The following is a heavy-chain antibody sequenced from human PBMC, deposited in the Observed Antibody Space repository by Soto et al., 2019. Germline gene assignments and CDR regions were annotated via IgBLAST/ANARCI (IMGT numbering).Heavy chain of an antibody. V-gene: IGHV1-2*02. CDR1: GYTFTDYY. D-gene: IGHD3-22*01. J-gene: IGHJ5*02. CDR2: INPNSGGT. Sequence: QVQLVQAGAEVKKPGASVKVSCQASGYTFTDYYMHWLRQAPGQGLEWMGWINPNSGGTKYAQKFQGRVTLTNDTSFCTAYMELSRLGSDDTAVYYCARGDFDSSANYYAGWLDPWGQGILVTASS. CDR3: ARGDFDSSANYYAGWLDP.